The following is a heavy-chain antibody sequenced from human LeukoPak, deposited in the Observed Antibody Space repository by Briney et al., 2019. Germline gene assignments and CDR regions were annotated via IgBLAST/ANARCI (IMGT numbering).Heavy chain of an antibody. V-gene: IGHV4-34*01. Sequence: PSETLSLTCAVYGGSFSGYYWSWIRQPPGKGLEWIGEINHSGSTNYNPSLKSRVTISVDTSKNQFSLKLSSVTAADTAVYYCARDKGFGHNWFDPWGQGTLVTVSS. CDR3: ARDKGFGHNWFDP. J-gene: IGHJ5*02. D-gene: IGHD3/OR15-3a*01. CDR2: INHSGST. CDR1: GGSFSGYY.